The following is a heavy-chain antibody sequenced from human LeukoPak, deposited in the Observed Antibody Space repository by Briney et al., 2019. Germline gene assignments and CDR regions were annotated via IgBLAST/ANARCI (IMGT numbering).Heavy chain of an antibody. Sequence: SETLSLTCTVSGGSISSGDYYWSWIRQPPGKGLEWIGYIYYSGSTYYNPSLKSRVTISVDTSKNQFSLKLSSVTAAETSVYYCARLPDTRYCSSTSCYTAAVTAFDIWGQGTMVTVSS. CDR3: ARLPDTRYCSSTSCYTAAVTAFDI. J-gene: IGHJ3*02. D-gene: IGHD2-2*02. CDR2: IYYSGST. CDR1: GGSISSGDYY. V-gene: IGHV4-30-4*08.